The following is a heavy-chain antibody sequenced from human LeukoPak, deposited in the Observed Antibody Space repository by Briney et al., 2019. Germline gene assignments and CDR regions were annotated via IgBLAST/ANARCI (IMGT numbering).Heavy chain of an antibody. CDR1: GYTFTSYY. CDR2: INPSGGST. D-gene: IGHD6-19*01. CDR3: ARVAVAGAPDIYYFDY. V-gene: IGHV1-46*01. Sequence: SVKVSCKASGYTFTSYYMHWVRQAPGQGLEWMGIINPSGGSTSYAQKFQGRATMTRDTSTSTVYMELSSLRSEDTAVYYCARVAVAGAPDIYYFDYWGQGTLVTVSS. J-gene: IGHJ4*02.